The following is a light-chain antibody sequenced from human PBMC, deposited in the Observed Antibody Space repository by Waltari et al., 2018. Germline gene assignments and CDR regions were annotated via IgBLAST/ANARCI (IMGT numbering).Light chain of an antibody. Sequence: SSELTQGPDVSVALGQTVKITCQAGRLRTSYESWYQVKPGQAPVLVLFGKEKRPAGIPDRISGYSSGTTSSLTITGAQAEDEADYYCHSRKGSDNQVVFGGGTKLTVL. CDR1: RLRTSY. CDR2: GKE. V-gene: IGLV3-19*01. CDR3: HSRKGSDNQVV. J-gene: IGLJ3*02.